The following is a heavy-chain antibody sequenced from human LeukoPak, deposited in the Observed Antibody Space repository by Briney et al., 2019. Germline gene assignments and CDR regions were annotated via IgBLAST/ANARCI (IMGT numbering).Heavy chain of an antibody. J-gene: IGHJ6*03. CDR2: ISAYNGNT. CDR3: ARVYGSGSYPIYYYMDV. Sequence: GASVKVSCKASGYTFTSYGISWVRQAPGQGLEWMGWISAYNGNTNYAQKLQGRVTMTTDTSTSTAYMELRSLRSDDTAVYYCARVYGSGSYPIYYYMDVWGKGTTVTVSS. V-gene: IGHV1-18*01. D-gene: IGHD3-10*01. CDR1: GYTFTSYG.